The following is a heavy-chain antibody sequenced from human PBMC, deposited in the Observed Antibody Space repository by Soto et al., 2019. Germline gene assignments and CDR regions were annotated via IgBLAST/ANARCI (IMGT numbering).Heavy chain of an antibody. CDR2: TYYRSQWYS. D-gene: IGHD6-19*01. V-gene: IGHV6-1*01. J-gene: IGHJ4*02. CDR3: ARHEHREADTFDY. Sequence: SQTLSLTCAISGDTVSSNSATWNWIRQSPSRGLEWLGRTYYRSQWYSDYALSVKSRITINPDTTKNQFSLHLNSVTPEDTAVYYCARHEHREADTFDYWGQGTLVTVSS. CDR1: GDTVSSNSAT.